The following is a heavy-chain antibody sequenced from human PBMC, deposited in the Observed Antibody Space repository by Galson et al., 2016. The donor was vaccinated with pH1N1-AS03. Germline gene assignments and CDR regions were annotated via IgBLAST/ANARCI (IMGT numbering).Heavy chain of an antibody. CDR2: VYYSGST. CDR3: ARHPPVAPFYFDY. V-gene: IGHV4-39*07. Sequence: SETLSLTCTVSGASVRTTTYCWGWIRQPPGKGLEWIGSVYYSGSTYYNPSLQSRVTISVDTSNSQFSLKLSSVTPADTAVYYWARHPPVAPFYFDYWGQGNLVTVSS. J-gene: IGHJ4*02. CDR1: GASVRTTTYC.